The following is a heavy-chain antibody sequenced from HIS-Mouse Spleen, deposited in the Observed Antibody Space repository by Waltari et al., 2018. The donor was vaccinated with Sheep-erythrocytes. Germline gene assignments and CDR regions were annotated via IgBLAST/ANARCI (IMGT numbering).Heavy chain of an antibody. CDR2: ISSSSSYI. D-gene: IGHD1-1*01. Sequence: EVQLVESGGGLVKPGGSLRLSCAASGFTFSSYSMNWVGQAPGKGLEWVSSISSSSSYIYYADSVKGRFTISRDNAKNSLYLQMNSLRAEDTAVYYCARDTGTDAFDIWGQGTMFTVSS. J-gene: IGHJ3*02. V-gene: IGHV3-21*01. CDR1: GFTFSSYS. CDR3: ARDTGTDAFDI.